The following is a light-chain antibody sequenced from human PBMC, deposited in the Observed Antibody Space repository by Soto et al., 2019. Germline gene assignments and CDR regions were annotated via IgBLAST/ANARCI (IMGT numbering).Light chain of an antibody. CDR1: QSVSRY. J-gene: IGKJ4*01. CDR2: DAS. CDR3: QQRSDWPST. V-gene: IGKV3-11*01. Sequence: EIVLTQSPATLSLSPGERATLSCRASQSVSRYLAWYQQKPGKAPRLLIYDASNRATGIPARFSGSGSGTDFTLTISSLEPEDFAVYYCQQRSDWPSTFCGGTKVQIK.